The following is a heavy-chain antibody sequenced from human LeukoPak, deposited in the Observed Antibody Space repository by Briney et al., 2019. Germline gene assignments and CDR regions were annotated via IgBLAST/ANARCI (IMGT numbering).Heavy chain of an antibody. CDR2: ISSSSSYI. V-gene: IGHV3-21*04. J-gene: IGHJ5*02. CDR3: ARDLGKGVVPFNWFDP. Sequence: GGSLRLSCAASGFTFSSYSMNWVRQAPGKGLEWVSSISSSSSYIYYADSVKGRSTISRDNAKNSLYLQMNSLRAEDTAVYYCARDLGKGVVPFNWFDPWGQGTLVTVSS. CDR1: GFTFSSYS. D-gene: IGHD2-2*01.